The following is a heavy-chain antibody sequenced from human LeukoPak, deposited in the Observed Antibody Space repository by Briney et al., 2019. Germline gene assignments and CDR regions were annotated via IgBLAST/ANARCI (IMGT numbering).Heavy chain of an antibody. CDR1: GYTFTSYG. CDR3: ARVHYDFWSGYYRAFDI. V-gene: IGHV1-18*01. J-gene: IGHJ3*02. CDR2: ISAYNGDT. D-gene: IGHD3-3*01. Sequence: ASVKVSCKASGYTFTSYGINWVRQAPGQGLEWMGWISAYNGDTNYAQKLQGRVTMTTDTSTSTAYMELRSLRSDDTAVYYCARVHYDFWSGYYRAFDIWGQGTMVTVSS.